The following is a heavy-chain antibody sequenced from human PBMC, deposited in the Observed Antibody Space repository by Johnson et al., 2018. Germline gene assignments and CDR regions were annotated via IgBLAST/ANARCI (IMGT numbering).Heavy chain of an antibody. J-gene: IGHJ6*03. Sequence: EVQLVESGGGLVQPGGSLRLSCAASGFTFSSYAMAWVRQAPGTGLEWVSVSSGSGGSTYYADSVKGRVTLSRDNSKNTLYLQMNSPSADDTAVYYCAKMGGDYVSYYYYYMDVWAKGTTVTVSS. D-gene: IGHD4-17*01. CDR1: GFTFSSYA. CDR2: SSGSGGST. CDR3: AKMGGDYVSYYYYYMDV. V-gene: IGHV3-23*04.